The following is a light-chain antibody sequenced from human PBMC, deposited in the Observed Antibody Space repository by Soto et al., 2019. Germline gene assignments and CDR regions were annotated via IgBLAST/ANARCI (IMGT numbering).Light chain of an antibody. CDR1: ESVTNT. Sequence: EIVLTQSPATLSLSPGERGTLSCRASESVTNTLAWYQQKPGQAPRLLIYSASTRPIGIPVRFSGSGSGTEFTLTITSLQSEDFAIYYCQQYHDWPRTFGQGTKVDIK. J-gene: IGKJ1*01. CDR2: SAS. V-gene: IGKV3-15*01. CDR3: QQYHDWPRT.